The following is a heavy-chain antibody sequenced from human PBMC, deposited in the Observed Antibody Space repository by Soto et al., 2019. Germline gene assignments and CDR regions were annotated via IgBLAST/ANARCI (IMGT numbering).Heavy chain of an antibody. CDR1: GGTFGSYA. D-gene: IGHD6-6*01. V-gene: IGHV1-69*12. Sequence: QVQLVQSGAEVKKPGSSVKVSCKASGGTFGSYAISWVRQAPGQGLEWMGGIIPIFGTANYAQKFQGRVTIXXDXSXXTAYMELSSLRSEDTAVYYCAREGRSIAARVAFDYWGQGTLVTVSS. CDR2: IIPIFGTA. J-gene: IGHJ4*02. CDR3: AREGRSIAARVAFDY.